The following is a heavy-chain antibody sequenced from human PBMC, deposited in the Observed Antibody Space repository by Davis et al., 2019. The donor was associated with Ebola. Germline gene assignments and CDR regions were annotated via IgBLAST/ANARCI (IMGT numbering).Heavy chain of an antibody. CDR2: ISGSGGST. CDR1: GFTFSSYA. D-gene: IGHD6-19*01. V-gene: IGHV3-23*01. CDR3: AKDMYSSGWYWDY. Sequence: GESLKISCAASGFTFSSYAMGWVRQAPGKGLEWVSAISGSGGSTYYADSVKGRFTISRDNSKNTLYLQMNSLRAEDTAVYYCAKDMYSSGWYWDYWGQGTLVTVSS. J-gene: IGHJ4*02.